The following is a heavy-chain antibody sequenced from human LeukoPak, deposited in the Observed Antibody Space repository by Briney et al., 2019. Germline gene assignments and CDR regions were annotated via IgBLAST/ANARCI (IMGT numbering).Heavy chain of an antibody. CDR3: TRDPILGAPDYFDY. J-gene: IGHJ4*02. CDR1: GFTFANYV. Sequence: GGSLRLSCAASGFTFANYVTHWVRQAPGKGLEWVAVTSPDESLKFYGDSVKGRFTISRDNSKNTMYLQMNNLREEDTAVYYCTRDPILGAPDYFDYWGQGTLVAVSS. CDR2: TSPDESLK. V-gene: IGHV3-30*04. D-gene: IGHD1-26*01.